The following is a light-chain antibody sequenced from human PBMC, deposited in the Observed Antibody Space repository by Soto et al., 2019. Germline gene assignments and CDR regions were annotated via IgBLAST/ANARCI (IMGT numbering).Light chain of an antibody. CDR3: QQYDNFPVT. J-gene: IGKJ5*01. Sequence: TQMTQSPSSLSASVGDRVTITCLASQDIGNNLNCFQQKSGQAPRLLVFDAFHSDTGGPSRFSGSASATEFTVTINNLQPEDIATYVCQQYDNFPVTFGQGTRLDIK. CDR2: DAF. V-gene: IGKV1-33*01. CDR1: QDIGNN.